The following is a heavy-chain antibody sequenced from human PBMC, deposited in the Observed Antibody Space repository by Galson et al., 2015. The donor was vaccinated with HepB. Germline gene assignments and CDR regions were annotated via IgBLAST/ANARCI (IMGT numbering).Heavy chain of an antibody. CDR1: GFTFSTYW. V-gene: IGHV3-7*03. Sequence: SLRLSCAASGFTFSTYWMSWVRQAPGKGLEWVAKIKEDGSERYYVGSVEGRFTISRDNAENSLYLQMNILRADDTAVYYCARGGDTAYRKSDYWGQGTLVTVSS. CDR3: ARGGDTAYRKSDY. J-gene: IGHJ4*02. D-gene: IGHD1-26*01. CDR2: IKEDGSER.